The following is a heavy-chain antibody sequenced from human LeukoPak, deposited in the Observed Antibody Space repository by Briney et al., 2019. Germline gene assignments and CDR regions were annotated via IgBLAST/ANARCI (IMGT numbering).Heavy chain of an antibody. CDR3: TRYHYDTSGYYYLND. Sequence: GGSLRLSCTPSGFTFGDYAVSWVRQAPGKGLEWVGFIRSKAYGGTTEHAASVKGRFTISRDDSKSIAYLQMNSLKTEDTAVYYCTRYHYDTSGYYYLNDWGQGTLVTVSS. D-gene: IGHD3-22*01. J-gene: IGHJ1*01. CDR1: GFTFGDYA. CDR2: IRSKAYGGTT. V-gene: IGHV3-49*04.